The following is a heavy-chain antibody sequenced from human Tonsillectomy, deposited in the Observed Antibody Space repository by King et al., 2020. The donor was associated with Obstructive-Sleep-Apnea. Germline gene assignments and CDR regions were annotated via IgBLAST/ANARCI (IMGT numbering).Heavy chain of an antibody. CDR3: ARDRDYYFHY. CDR2: ISSSSSTI. Sequence: VQLVQSGGALVQPGGSLRLSCAASGFTFSSYTMNWVRQAPGKGLEWVSYISSSSSTIYYADSVKGRFTISRDNAKNSLYLQMNSLRAEDTAVYYCARDRDYYFHYWGQETLVTVSS. J-gene: IGHJ4*02. V-gene: IGHV3-48*04. D-gene: IGHD3-10*01. CDR1: GFTFSSYT.